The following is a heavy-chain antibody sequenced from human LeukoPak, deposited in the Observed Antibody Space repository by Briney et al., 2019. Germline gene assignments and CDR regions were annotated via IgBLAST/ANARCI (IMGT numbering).Heavy chain of an antibody. D-gene: IGHD3-22*01. CDR1: GFTFSSYA. CDR2: IGGSGAST. CDR3: AKDIYYDNRGTFDY. J-gene: IGHJ4*02. V-gene: IGHV3-23*01. Sequence: GGSLRLACAASGFTFSSYAMSWVRQAPGKGLEWVSGIGGSGASTYYADSVKGRFTISRDKNTLYLQMNSLRAEDTAIYFCAKDIYYDNRGTFDYWGQGTLVTVSS.